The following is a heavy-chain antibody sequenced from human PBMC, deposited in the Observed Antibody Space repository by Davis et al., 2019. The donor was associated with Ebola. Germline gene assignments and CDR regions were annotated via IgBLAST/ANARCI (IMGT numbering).Heavy chain of an antibody. V-gene: IGHV3-74*01. CDR2: INTDGSTT. CDR1: GFTFSTYW. Sequence: GESLKISCAASGFTFSTYWMHWVRQAPGKGLVWVSRINTDGSTTNNADSVKGRFTISRDNAKNTLYLQMNSLRTEDTAVYYCARDLFGSHDYWGQGTLVTVSS. D-gene: IGHD3-10*01. J-gene: IGHJ4*02. CDR3: ARDLFGSHDY.